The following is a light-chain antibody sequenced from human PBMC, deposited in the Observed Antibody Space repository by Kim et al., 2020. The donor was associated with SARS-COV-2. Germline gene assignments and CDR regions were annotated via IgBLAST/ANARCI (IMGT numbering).Light chain of an antibody. CDR1: SGSVSTSYY. CDR2: NTN. CDR3: VLYMGSGIWV. V-gene: IGLV8-61*01. Sequence: GGTVTVPCGLSSGSVSTSYYPSWYQQSPGQAPRTLIYNTNTRSSGVPDRFSGSILGNKAALTITGAQADDESDYYCVLYMGSGIWVFGGGTKVTVL. J-gene: IGLJ3*02.